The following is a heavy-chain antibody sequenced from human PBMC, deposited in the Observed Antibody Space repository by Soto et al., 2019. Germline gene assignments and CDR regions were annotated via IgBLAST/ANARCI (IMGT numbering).Heavy chain of an antibody. CDR2: IIPILGIA. CDR3: ARGSGSYYGMEA. J-gene: IGHJ6*02. CDR1: GGTFSSYT. V-gene: IGHV1-69*02. D-gene: IGHD3-10*01. Sequence: GASVKVSCKASGGTFSSYTISWVRQAPGQGLEWMGRIIPILGIANYAQKFQGRVTITADKSTSTAYMELSSLRSEDTAVYYCARGSGSYYGMEAWGQGTPVTVSS.